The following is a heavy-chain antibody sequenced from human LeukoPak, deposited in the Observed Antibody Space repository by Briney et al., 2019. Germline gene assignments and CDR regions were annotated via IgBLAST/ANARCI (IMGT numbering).Heavy chain of an antibody. Sequence: PGGSLRLSCAASGFTFSSFWMSWVRQAPGKGLEWVANIKQDGSEKYYVDSVKGRFTISRGNAKNSLYLQMNSLRAEDTAVYYCARDYPLDWLYDNWGQGTLVTVSS. V-gene: IGHV3-7*01. J-gene: IGHJ4*02. D-gene: IGHD3-9*01. CDR2: IKQDGSEK. CDR1: GFTFSSFW. CDR3: ARDYPLDWLYDN.